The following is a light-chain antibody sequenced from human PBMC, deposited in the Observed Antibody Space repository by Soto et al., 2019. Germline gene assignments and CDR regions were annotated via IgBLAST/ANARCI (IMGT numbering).Light chain of an antibody. V-gene: IGKV3-15*01. Sequence: IEMTQSPSSPSSSLGDSATLTCRASQSVSNNLGWYQQKPGQAPRLLIYAASCMASGVPARFSGSGSGTEFTLTISSLQSEDFAAYYCQQDYNCPRTFGQGTKVDIK. CDR2: AAS. J-gene: IGKJ1*01. CDR1: QSVSNN. CDR3: QQDYNCPRT.